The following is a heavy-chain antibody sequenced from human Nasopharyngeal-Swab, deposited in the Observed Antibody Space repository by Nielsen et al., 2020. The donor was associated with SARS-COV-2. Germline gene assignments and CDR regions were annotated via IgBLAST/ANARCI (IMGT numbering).Heavy chain of an antibody. V-gene: IGHV1-18*01. D-gene: IGHD3-9*01. CDR1: GDTFNSYG. Sequence: ASVKVSCKASGDTFNSYGFSWVRQAPGQGLEWMGWISAYNGHTNYAQKFQGRVTMTTDTATNTAYMELRSLRPDDAAVYYCARDRRDILTGYGLDVWGQGTAVTVSS. CDR2: ISAYNGHT. J-gene: IGHJ6*02. CDR3: ARDRRDILTGYGLDV.